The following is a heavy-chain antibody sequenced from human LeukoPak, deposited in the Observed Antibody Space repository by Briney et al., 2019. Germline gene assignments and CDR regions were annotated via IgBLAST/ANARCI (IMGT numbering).Heavy chain of an antibody. CDR1: GGSISNSSFY. CDR3: ARGGLGYCSGGSCGRWFDP. Sequence: PSETLSLTCTVSGGSISNSSFYWGWIRQPPGKGLECIASISYPGSTFYNPSLRSRVTISVDTSKDQFSLRLSSVTAADTAVYYCARGGLGYCSGGSCGRWFDPWGQGTLVTVSS. CDR2: ISYPGST. J-gene: IGHJ5*02. D-gene: IGHD2-15*01. V-gene: IGHV4-39*01.